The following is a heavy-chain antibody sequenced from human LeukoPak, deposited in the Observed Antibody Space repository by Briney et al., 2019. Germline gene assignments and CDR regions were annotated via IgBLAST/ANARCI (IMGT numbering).Heavy chain of an antibody. CDR1: GGSISSSSSY. CDR2: IYYSGST. J-gene: IGHJ4*02. D-gene: IGHD6-19*01. CDR3: TRQSSVAGTSFDY. Sequence: SETLSLTCTVSGGSISSSSSYWGWLRQPPGKGLEWIGSIYYSGSTYYNPSLKSRVTISVDTSKNQFSLRLSSVTAADTTFYYCTRQSSVAGTSFDYWGQGTLVTVSS. V-gene: IGHV4-39*01.